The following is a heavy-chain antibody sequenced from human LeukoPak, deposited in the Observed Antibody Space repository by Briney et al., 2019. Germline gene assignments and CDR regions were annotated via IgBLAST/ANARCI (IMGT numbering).Heavy chain of an antibody. V-gene: IGHV4-30-2*01. D-gene: IGHD6-19*01. J-gene: IGHJ4*02. CDR3: ARHSGGSGWPR. CDR2: IYHSGST. Sequence: SQTLSLTCTVSGGSISCGGYYWSWIRQPPGKGLEWIGYIYHSGSTYYNPSLKSRVTISVDRSKNQFSLKLSSVTAADTAVYYCARHSGGSGWPRWGQGTLVTVSS. CDR1: GGSISCGGYY.